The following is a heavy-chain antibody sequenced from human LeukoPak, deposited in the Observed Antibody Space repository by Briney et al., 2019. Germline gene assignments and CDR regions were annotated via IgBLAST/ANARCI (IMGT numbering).Heavy chain of an antibody. D-gene: IGHD2-15*01. V-gene: IGHV3-7*01. Sequence: GGSLRLSCAVAGFTFSSYWMTWVRQAPGKGLEWVANIKQDGSEKYYVDSMKGRFTISRDNAENSLYLQMNSLRAEDTAVYYCARGRYCSGGSCQRLDYWGQGTLVTVSS. J-gene: IGHJ4*02. CDR3: ARGRYCSGGSCQRLDY. CDR1: GFTFSSYW. CDR2: IKQDGSEK.